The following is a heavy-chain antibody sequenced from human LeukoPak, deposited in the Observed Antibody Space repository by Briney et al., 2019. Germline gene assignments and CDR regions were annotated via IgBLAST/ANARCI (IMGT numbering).Heavy chain of an antibody. D-gene: IGHD5-18*01. CDR1: GASISSYY. Sequence: SETLSLTCTVSGASISSYYWSWIRQPPGKGLEWIGYIHYSGNTNYNPSLKSRVTISVDTSKNQFSLKLSSVTAADTAVYYCARVGYSYGYYYYYMDVWGKGTTVTVSS. J-gene: IGHJ6*03. CDR2: IHYSGNT. CDR3: ARVGYSYGYYYYYMDV. V-gene: IGHV4-59*01.